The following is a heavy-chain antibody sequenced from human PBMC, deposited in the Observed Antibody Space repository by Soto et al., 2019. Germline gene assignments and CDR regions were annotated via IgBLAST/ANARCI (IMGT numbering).Heavy chain of an antibody. D-gene: IGHD3-3*01. J-gene: IGHJ5*02. CDR1: GGSISSYY. Sequence: SETLSLTCTVSGGSISSYYWSWIRQPPGKGLEWIGYIYYSGSTNYNPSLKSRVTISVDTSKNQFSLKLSSVTAADTAVYYCARGYYPSITIFGVARSNNWFDPWGQGTLVTVAS. V-gene: IGHV4-59*08. CDR3: ARGYYPSITIFGVARSNNWFDP. CDR2: IYYSGST.